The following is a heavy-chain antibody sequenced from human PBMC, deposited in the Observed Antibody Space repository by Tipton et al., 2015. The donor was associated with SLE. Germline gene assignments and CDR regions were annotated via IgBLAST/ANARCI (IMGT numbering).Heavy chain of an antibody. CDR1: GYSISSGYY. CDR2: IYHSGST. J-gene: IGHJ4*02. Sequence: TLSLTCAVSGYSISSGYYWGWIRQPPGKGLEWIGSIYHSGSTYYNPSLKSRVTISVDTSKNQFSLKLNSVTAADTAVYYCASTNFYFAYWGQGILVTVSS. CDR3: ASTNFYFAY. D-gene: IGHD2-8*01. V-gene: IGHV4-38-2*01.